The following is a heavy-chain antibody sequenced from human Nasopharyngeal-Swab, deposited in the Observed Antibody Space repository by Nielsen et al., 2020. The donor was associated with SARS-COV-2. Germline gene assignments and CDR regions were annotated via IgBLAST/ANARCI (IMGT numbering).Heavy chain of an antibody. D-gene: IGHD3-22*01. CDR3: ASLGDSSGYYYRIDGYAHDAHDAFDI. V-gene: IGHV3-30-3*01. J-gene: IGHJ3*02. Sequence: VRQMPGKGLEWVAVISYDGSNKYYADSVKGRFTISRDNSKNTLYLQMNSLRAEDTAVYYCASLGDSSGYYYRIDGYAHDAHDAFDIWGQGTIVTVSS. CDR2: ISYDGSNK.